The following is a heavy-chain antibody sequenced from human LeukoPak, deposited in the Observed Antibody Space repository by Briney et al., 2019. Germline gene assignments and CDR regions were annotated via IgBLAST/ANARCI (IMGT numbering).Heavy chain of an antibody. CDR2: ISGSGGST. Sequence: GGSLRLSCAASGFTFSSYAMSWVRQAPGKGLEWASAISGSGGSTYYADSVKGRFTISRDNSKNTLYLQMNSLRAEDTAVYYCAKVDLDTAMVTAFDYWGQGTLATVSS. CDR1: GFTFSSYA. V-gene: IGHV3-23*01. D-gene: IGHD5-18*01. CDR3: AKVDLDTAMVTAFDY. J-gene: IGHJ4*02.